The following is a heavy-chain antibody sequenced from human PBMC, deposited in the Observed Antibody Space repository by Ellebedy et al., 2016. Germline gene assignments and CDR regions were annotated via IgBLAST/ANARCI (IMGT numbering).Heavy chain of an antibody. CDR2: VNTFSGNT. CDR3: ARAEGYCSSISCYFGYWYFDY. Sequence: ASVKVSCXASGYTFTTFSITWVRQVPGQGLEWMGFVNTFSGNTKFAQKLQGRVTMTTDTSSSTAYMELRSLTSDDTAVYYCARAEGYCSSISCYFGYWYFDYWGQGALVTVSS. J-gene: IGHJ4*02. CDR1: GYTFTTFS. V-gene: IGHV1-18*04. D-gene: IGHD2-2*01.